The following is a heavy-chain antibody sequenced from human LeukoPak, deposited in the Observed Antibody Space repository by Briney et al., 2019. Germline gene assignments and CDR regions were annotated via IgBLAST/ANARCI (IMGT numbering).Heavy chain of an antibody. CDR1: GYSFTSYW. V-gene: IGHV5-51*01. Sequence: GESLKISCKGSGYSFTSYWIGWVRHMPGKGLGWMGIIYPGDSDTRYSPSFQGQVTISADNSISTAYLQWSSLKASDTAMYYCARTASWSGYSEFDYWGQGTLVTVSS. J-gene: IGHJ4*02. D-gene: IGHD3-3*01. CDR2: IYPGDSDT. CDR3: ARTASWSGYSEFDY.